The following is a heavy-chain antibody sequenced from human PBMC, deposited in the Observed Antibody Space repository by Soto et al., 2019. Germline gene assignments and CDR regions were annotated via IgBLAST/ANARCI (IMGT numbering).Heavy chain of an antibody. CDR3: AREVDDYNLVEVD. V-gene: IGHV4-4*02. CDR2: IYQSGST. CDR1: GGSISSSNW. Sequence: QVQLQESGPGLVKPSGTLSLTCAVPGGSISSSNWWSWVRQAPGKGLEWIGEIYQSGSTNYNPSLKSRVTISVDKSKNQFSLKLRSVTAADTAVYYCAREVDDYNLVEVDWGQGTLVTVSS. J-gene: IGHJ4*02. D-gene: IGHD4-4*01.